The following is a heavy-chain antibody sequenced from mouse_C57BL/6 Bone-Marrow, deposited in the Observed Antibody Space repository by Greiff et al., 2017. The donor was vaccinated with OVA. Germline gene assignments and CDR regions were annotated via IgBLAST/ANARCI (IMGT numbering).Heavy chain of an antibody. CDR3: ARTYYSNYDAMDY. J-gene: IGHJ4*01. CDR1: GYTFTSYW. Sequence: QVQLQQPGAELVMPGASVKLSCKASGYTFTSYWMHWVKQRPGQGLEWIGELDPSDSYTNYHQKFKGKSTLTVDKSSSTAYMQLSSLTSEDSAVYYCARTYYSNYDAMDYWGQGTSVTVSS. CDR2: LDPSDSYT. V-gene: IGHV1-69*01. D-gene: IGHD2-5*01.